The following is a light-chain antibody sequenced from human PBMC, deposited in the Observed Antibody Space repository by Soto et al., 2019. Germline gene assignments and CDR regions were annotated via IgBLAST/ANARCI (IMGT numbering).Light chain of an antibody. CDR3: SSYTSSSTYV. CDR1: SSDVGGYNY. J-gene: IGLJ1*01. CDR2: EVN. Sequence: QSALTQPASVSGSPGQSITISCTGTSSDVGGYNYVSWSQQHPGKAPQLMIYEVNNRPSGVSNRFSGSKSGNTASLTISGLQAEDEADYYSSSYTSSSTYVFGTGAKLTVL. V-gene: IGLV2-14*01.